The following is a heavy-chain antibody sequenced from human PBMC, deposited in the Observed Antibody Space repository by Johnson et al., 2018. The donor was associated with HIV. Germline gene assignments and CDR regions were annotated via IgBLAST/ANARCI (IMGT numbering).Heavy chain of an antibody. V-gene: IGHV3-53*01. Sequence: VQLVESGGGLVQPGGSLRLSCAASGFTVSSNYMSWVRQAPGKGLEWVSVIYSGGGTYYADSVKGRFPISKENSKNTRYLQMNSLRAEDTAVYYCARESSPWGGDYAGYGLDIWGQGTRVAVSS. CDR1: GFTVSSNY. CDR2: IYSGGGT. J-gene: IGHJ3*02. CDR3: ARESSPWGGDYAGYGLDI. D-gene: IGHD4-17*01.